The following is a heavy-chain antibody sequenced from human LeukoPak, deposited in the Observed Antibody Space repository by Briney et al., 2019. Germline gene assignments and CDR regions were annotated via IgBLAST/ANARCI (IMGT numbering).Heavy chain of an antibody. V-gene: IGHV3-11*01. D-gene: IGHD3-10*01. CDR3: ARDSRFAFDN. CDR2: ISRGGSTT. CDR1: GFTFSDFY. J-gene: IGHJ4*02. Sequence: GGSLRLSCAASGFTFSDFYMNWIRQAPGKELEWVSYISRGGSTTYYADSVKGRFTISRDNAKNSLYLQMNSLRAEDTAVYYCARDSRFAFDNWGQGALVTVSS.